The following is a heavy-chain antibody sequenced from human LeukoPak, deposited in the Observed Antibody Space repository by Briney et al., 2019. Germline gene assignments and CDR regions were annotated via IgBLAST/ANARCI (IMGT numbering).Heavy chain of an antibody. Sequence: GASVKFSCKVSGYTLTELSMHWVRQAPGKGLEWMGGFDPEDGETIYAQKFQGRVTMTEDTSTDTAYMELSSLRSEDTAVYYCATETAVASEFGFDPWGQGTLVTVSS. D-gene: IGHD6-19*01. J-gene: IGHJ5*02. CDR2: FDPEDGET. CDR1: GYTLTELS. V-gene: IGHV1-24*01. CDR3: ATETAVASEFGFDP.